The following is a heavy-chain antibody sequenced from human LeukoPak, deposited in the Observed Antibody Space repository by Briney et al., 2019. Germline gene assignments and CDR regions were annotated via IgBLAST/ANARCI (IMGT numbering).Heavy chain of an antibody. Sequence: SETLSLTSTVSGGSVSSTRYYWGWIRQPPGKGLEWIGNVYYSGSTYYNPSLKSRVTISIDTSKNQFSLKLSSVTAADTAVYYCATVTEQWPHYYFDYWGQGTLVIVSS. CDR2: VYYSGST. D-gene: IGHD6-19*01. V-gene: IGHV4-39*07. J-gene: IGHJ4*02. CDR1: GGSVSSTRYY. CDR3: ATVTEQWPHYYFDY.